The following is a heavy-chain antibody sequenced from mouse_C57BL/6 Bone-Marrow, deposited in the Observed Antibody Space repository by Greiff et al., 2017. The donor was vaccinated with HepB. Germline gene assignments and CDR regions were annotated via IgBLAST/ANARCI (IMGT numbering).Heavy chain of an antibody. CDR2: IYPRSGNT. CDR3: ARKDGSSEAY. V-gene: IGHV1-81*01. J-gene: IGHJ3*01. CDR1: GYTFTSYG. D-gene: IGHD1-1*01. Sequence: QVQLQQSGAELARPGASVKLSCKASGYTFTSYGISWVKQRTGQGLEWIGEIYPRSGNTYYNEKFKGKATLTAGKSSSPAYMELRSLTSEDSAVYFCARKDGSSEAYWGQGTLVTVSA.